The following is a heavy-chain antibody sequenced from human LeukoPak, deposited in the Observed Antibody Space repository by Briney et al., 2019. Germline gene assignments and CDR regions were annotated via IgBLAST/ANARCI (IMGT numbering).Heavy chain of an antibody. Sequence: ASVKVSCKVSGYTLTELSMHWVRQAPGKGLEWMGGFDPEDGETIYAQKFQGRVTMTEDTSTDTAYMVLSSLRSEDTAVYYCARHSDFWSAPDSWGQGTLVTVSS. CDR3: ARHSDFWSAPDS. D-gene: IGHD3-3*01. V-gene: IGHV1-24*01. CDR2: FDPEDGET. J-gene: IGHJ5*01. CDR1: GYTLTELS.